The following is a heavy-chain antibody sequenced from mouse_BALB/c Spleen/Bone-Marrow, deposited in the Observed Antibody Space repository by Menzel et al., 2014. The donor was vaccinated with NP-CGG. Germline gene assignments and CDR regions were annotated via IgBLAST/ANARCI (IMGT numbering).Heavy chain of an antibody. D-gene: IGHD1-1*01. CDR1: GFTFSGYA. V-gene: IGHV5-9-1*01. J-gene: IGHJ4*01. CDR3: ARSLYDYDAMGY. CDR2: ISSGGSYT. Sequence: DVKLVESGGGLVKPGGSLKLSCAASGFTFSGYAMSWVRQTPEERLEWVATISSGGSYTYYADSGKGRLTISRDNAKNTLYLQMSSLRSEDTAMYYCARSLYDYDAMGYWGQRTSVTVSS.